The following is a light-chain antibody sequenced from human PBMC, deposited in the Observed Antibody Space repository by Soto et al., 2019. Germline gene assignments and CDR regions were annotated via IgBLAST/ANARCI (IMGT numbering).Light chain of an antibody. J-gene: IGKJ2*01. Sequence: EIVMTQSPATLSVSPGGRATLSCRASQSISDTLAWYQQKPGQAPRLLIYSASRGATGFPARFSGSGSGTDFTLTISSLQSEDFAVYYCHHYNNWPPRNTFGQGTKVDIK. CDR3: HHYNNWPPRNT. V-gene: IGKV3-15*01. CDR1: QSISDT. CDR2: SAS.